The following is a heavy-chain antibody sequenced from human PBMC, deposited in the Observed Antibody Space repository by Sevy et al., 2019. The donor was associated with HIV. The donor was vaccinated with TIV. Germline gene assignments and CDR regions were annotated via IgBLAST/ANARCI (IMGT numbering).Heavy chain of an antibody. CDR2: ISASGGTT. CDR3: AKSPSSPGSSSTWATFDY. D-gene: IGHD6-13*01. J-gene: IGHJ4*02. Sequence: GESLKISCAASGFTFSNYAMSWVHQAPGKGLEWVSAISASGGTTFFADSVKGRFTISRDNSKNTMYLQMNSLRVEDTAVYYCAKSPSSPGSSSTWATFDYWGQGTLVTVSS. CDR1: GFTFSNYA. V-gene: IGHV3-23*01.